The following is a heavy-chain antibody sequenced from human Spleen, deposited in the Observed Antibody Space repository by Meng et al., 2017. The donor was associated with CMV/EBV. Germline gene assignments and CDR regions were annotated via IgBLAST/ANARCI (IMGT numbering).Heavy chain of an antibody. CDR3: ARGPRITVGGVIIWPLED. V-gene: IGHV1-69*05. CDR2: ITPAFETA. CDR1: NFSSSA. Sequence: NFSSSALMWVRQAPGQGLEWMGGITPAFETADYAQNFRDRVTISTDDSATTAYMEMSSLAYEDTAVYFCARGPRITVGGVIIWPLEDWGQGTLVTVSS. D-gene: IGHD3-16*02. J-gene: IGHJ4*02.